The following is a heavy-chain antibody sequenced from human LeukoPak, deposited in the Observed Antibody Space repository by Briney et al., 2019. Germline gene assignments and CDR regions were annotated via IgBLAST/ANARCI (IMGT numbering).Heavy chain of an antibody. CDR1: GGTFISYA. V-gene: IGHV1-69*13. D-gene: IGHD3-22*01. Sequence: SVKVSCKASGGTFISYAISWVRQAPGQGLEWMGGIIPIFGTANYAQKFQGRVTITADESTSTAYMELSSLRSEYTAVYYCAIDYDSSGYLSGDAFDIWGQGTMVTVSS. CDR3: AIDYDSSGYLSGDAFDI. CDR2: IIPIFGTA. J-gene: IGHJ3*02.